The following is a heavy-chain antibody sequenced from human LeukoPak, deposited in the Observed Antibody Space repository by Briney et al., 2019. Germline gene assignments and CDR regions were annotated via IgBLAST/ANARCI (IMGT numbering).Heavy chain of an antibody. J-gene: IGHJ4*02. CDR3: ARELTVTTGLDY. CDR1: GGSISSGSYY. Sequence: SETLSLTCTVSGGSISSGSYYWSWIRQPAGKGLEWIGRVYSSGSTNYNPSLKSRVSISVDTSKNQFSLKLSSVTAADTAVYYCARELTVTTGLDYWGQGTLVTVSS. CDR2: VYSSGST. V-gene: IGHV4-61*10. D-gene: IGHD4-17*01.